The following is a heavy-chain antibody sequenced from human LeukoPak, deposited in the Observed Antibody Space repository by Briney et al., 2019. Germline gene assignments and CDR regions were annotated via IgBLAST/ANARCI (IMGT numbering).Heavy chain of an antibody. CDR3: ATDLTYDYVWGSYRPIY. Sequence: ASVKVSCKASGYTFTSYGISWVRQAPGQGLEWMGWISAYNGNTNYAQKFQGRVTMTEDTSTDTAYMELSSLRSEDTAVYCCATDLTYDYVWGSYRPIYWGQGTLVTVSS. D-gene: IGHD3-16*02. J-gene: IGHJ4*02. CDR2: ISAYNGNT. CDR1: GYTFTSYG. V-gene: IGHV1-18*01.